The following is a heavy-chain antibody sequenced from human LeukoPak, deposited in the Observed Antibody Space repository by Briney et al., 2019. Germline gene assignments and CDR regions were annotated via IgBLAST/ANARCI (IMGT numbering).Heavy chain of an antibody. CDR1: GGSISSYY. V-gene: IGHV4-59*08. Sequence: SETLSLTCTVSGGSISSYYWSWIRQPPGKGLEWIGYIYYSGSTNYNPSLKSRVTISVDTSKNQFSLKLSSVTAADTAVYYCARGTVTTPLSYWGQGTLVTVSS. D-gene: IGHD4-17*01. J-gene: IGHJ4*02. CDR3: ARGTVTTPLSY. CDR2: IYYSGST.